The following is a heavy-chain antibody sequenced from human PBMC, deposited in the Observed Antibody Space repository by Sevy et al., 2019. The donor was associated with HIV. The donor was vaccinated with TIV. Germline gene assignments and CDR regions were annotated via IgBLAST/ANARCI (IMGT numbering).Heavy chain of an antibody. J-gene: IGHJ4*02. CDR3: ARSTQSWSSSSFNSFDY. Sequence: ASVKVSCKASGGTFSSYGISWVRQAPGQGLEWMGGIIPILGTANYAQRFPGGVTITADEPTGTADMELSSLRSEDTAMYYCARSTQSWSSSSFNSFDYWGQGTLVTVSS. D-gene: IGHD6-6*01. CDR2: IIPILGTA. CDR1: GGTFSSYG. V-gene: IGHV1-69*13.